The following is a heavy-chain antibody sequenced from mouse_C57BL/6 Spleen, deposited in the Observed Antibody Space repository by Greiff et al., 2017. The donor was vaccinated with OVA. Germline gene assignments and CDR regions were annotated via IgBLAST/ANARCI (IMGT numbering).Heavy chain of an antibody. Sequence: QVQLKQPGAELVKPGASVKLSCKASGYTFTSYWMQWVKQRPGQGLEWIGEIDPSDSYTNYNQKFKGKATLTVDTSSSTAYMQLSSLTSEDSAVYYCARLYYYGSSYFDYWGQGTTLTVSS. D-gene: IGHD1-1*01. CDR3: ARLYYYGSSYFDY. J-gene: IGHJ2*01. CDR2: IDPSDSYT. CDR1: GYTFTSYW. V-gene: IGHV1-50*01.